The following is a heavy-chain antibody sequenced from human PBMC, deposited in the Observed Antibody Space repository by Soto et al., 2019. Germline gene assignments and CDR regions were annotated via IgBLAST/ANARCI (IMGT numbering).Heavy chain of an antibody. J-gene: IGHJ5*02. D-gene: IGHD3-22*01. CDR1: GGTFSSYA. CDR3: AENYYDSSGYYNWFDP. V-gene: IGHV1-69*13. CDR2: IIPIFGTA. Sequence: SVKVSCKASGGTFSSYAISWVRQAPGQGLEWMGGIIPIFGTANYAQKFQGRVTITADESTSTAYMELSSLRSEDTAVYYCAENYYDSSGYYNWFDPWGQGTLVTVSS.